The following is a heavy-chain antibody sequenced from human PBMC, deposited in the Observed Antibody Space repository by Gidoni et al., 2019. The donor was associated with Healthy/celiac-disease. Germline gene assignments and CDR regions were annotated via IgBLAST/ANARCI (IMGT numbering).Heavy chain of an antibody. CDR1: GYTFTSYY. J-gene: IGHJ4*02. V-gene: IGHV1-46*01. D-gene: IGHD1-20*01. CDR3: AREGVVYNWNLAHFDY. Sequence: QVQLVQSGAEVKKPGASVKVSCKASGYTFTSYYMHWVRQAPGQGLEWMGIINPSGGSTSYAQKFQGRVTMTRDTSTSTVYMELSSLRSEDTAVYYCAREGVVYNWNLAHFDYWGQGTLVTVSS. CDR2: INPSGGST.